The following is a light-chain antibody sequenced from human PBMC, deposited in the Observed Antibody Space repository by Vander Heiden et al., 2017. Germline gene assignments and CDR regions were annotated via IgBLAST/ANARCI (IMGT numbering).Light chain of an antibody. V-gene: IGKV3-20*01. J-gene: IGKJ1*01. CDR3: QQYGSSPPT. Sequence: EIVLTQSPGTLSLSPGERATLSCRASQYITNSLLAWYQQRPGQAPRFLIYSASNRATGIPDRCSGSGSGTDFTLTISRLEPEDVAVYYCQQYGSSPPTFGQGTKVE. CDR1: QYITNSL. CDR2: SAS.